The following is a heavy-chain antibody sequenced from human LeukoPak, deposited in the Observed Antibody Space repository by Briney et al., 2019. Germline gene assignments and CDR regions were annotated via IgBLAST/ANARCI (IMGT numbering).Heavy chain of an antibody. CDR2: IYYSGST. V-gene: IGHV4-31*03. D-gene: IGHD3-22*01. CDR3: ARASYYYDSSGRPPIPDI. CDR1: GGSISSGGYY. J-gene: IGHJ3*02. Sequence: SETLPLTCTVSGGSISSGGYYWSWIRQHPGKGLEWIGYIYYSGSTYYNPSLKSRVTISVDTSKNQFSLKLSSVTAADTAVYYCARASYYYDSSGRPPIPDIWGQGTMVTVSS.